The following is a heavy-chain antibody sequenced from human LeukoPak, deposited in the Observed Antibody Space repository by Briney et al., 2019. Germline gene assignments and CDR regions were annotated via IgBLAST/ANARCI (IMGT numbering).Heavy chain of an antibody. D-gene: IGHD3-16*01. Sequence: GGSLRLSCAASGFTFSTYGMPWVRQAPGKGLKWVALISDDGSRKNYADSVKGRFTISRDNSKNTLYLQMNSLRAEDTAVYYCVKDKGEGKGDYWGQGTLVTVSS. CDR1: GFTFSTYG. V-gene: IGHV3-30*18. CDR3: VKDKGEGKGDY. J-gene: IGHJ4*02. CDR2: ISDDGSRK.